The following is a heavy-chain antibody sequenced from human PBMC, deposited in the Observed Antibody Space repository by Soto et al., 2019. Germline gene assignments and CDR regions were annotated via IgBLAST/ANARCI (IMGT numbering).Heavy chain of an antibody. CDR1: GFTLSNYG. J-gene: IGHJ4*01. D-gene: IGHD3-9*01. CDR3: AKDVNYDMLAGYYYY. CDR2: IRGRGGTT. Sequence: GGSLRLSCAASGFTLSNYGMTWVRQAPGEGLQWVSTIRGRGGTTYYADSVKGRFTISRDDSRNTLYLQMNSLRVEDTAVYFCAKDVNYDMLAGYYYYWGHGTLVTVSS. V-gene: IGHV3-23*01.